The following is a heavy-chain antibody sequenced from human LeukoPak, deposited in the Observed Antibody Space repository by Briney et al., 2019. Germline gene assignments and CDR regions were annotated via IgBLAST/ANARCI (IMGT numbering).Heavy chain of an antibody. Sequence: SETLSLTCTVSGGSISNYFWSWIRQPPGKGLEWIGYIYYSGSTNYNPSLKSRVAMSVDTSKNQFSLKLSSVTAADTAVYYCARDDDSAFDYWGQGTLVTVSS. CDR3: ARDDDSAFDY. V-gene: IGHV4-59*01. CDR2: IYYSGST. J-gene: IGHJ4*02. CDR1: GGSISNYF. D-gene: IGHD3-10*01.